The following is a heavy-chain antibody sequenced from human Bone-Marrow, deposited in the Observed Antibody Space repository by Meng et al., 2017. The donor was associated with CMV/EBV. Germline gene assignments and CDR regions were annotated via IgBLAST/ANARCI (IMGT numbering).Heavy chain of an antibody. CDR3: AKSRNGYGGEDH. CDR1: GFTFNSYA. Sequence: GESLKISCAASGFTFNSYAMNWVRQAPGKGLEWVSTISDSGGNTYYPDSVKGRFTISRDNSNKTVYLQMNRLRAEDTAIYYCAKSRNGYGGEDHWGQGMLVTFSS. V-gene: IGHV3-23*01. D-gene: IGHD5-12*01. CDR2: ISDSGGNT. J-gene: IGHJ4*02.